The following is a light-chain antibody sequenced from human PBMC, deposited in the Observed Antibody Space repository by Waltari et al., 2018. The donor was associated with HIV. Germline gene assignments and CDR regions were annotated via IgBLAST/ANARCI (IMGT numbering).Light chain of an antibody. CDR3: AAWHDSLNGPV. CDR1: SSNIGSNT. CDR2: NNN. V-gene: IGLV1-44*01. J-gene: IGLJ3*02. Sequence: QSVLTQPPSASWTPGQRVTISCSGSSSNIGSNTVNWYQQLPGTAPKLLIYNNNQRPSGVPDRFSGSKSGTSASLAISGLQSEDEADYFCAAWHDSLNGPVFGGGTKLTVL.